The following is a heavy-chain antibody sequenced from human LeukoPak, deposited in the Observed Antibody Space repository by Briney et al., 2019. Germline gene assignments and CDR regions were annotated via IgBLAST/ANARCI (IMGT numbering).Heavy chain of an antibody. CDR1: GFTFSSYW. J-gene: IGHJ5*02. D-gene: IGHD7-27*01. Sequence: GGSLSLSCAASGFTFSSYWMHWVRQAPGKGLVWVSRINSAGSSTSYADSVKGRFTISRDNAKNTLYLQMNSLRAEDTAVYFCARDQYTNSGNWFDPWGQGTLVTVSS. CDR3: ARDQYTNSGNWFDP. V-gene: IGHV3-74*01. CDR2: INSAGSST.